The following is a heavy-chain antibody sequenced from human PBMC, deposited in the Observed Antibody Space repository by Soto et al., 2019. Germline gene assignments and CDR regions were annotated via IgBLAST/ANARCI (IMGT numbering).Heavy chain of an antibody. D-gene: IGHD3-22*01. CDR1: GGTFSSFV. V-gene: IGHV1-69*04. J-gene: IGHJ4*02. CDR3: AREGDMKFHSDSSDEPGY. CDR2: IIPSIGII. Sequence: QVQLVQSGAEVKKPGSSVKVSCKASGGTFSSFVISWVRQAPGQGLEWMGRIIPSIGIINYAQKFQGRVKINADTATIKAYMELSSLRSDDTAVYYCAREGDMKFHSDSSDEPGYWGQGTLVTVSS.